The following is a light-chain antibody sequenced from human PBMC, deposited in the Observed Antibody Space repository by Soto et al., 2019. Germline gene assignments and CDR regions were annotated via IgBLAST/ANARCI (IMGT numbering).Light chain of an antibody. CDR2: GAS. V-gene: IGKV3-20*01. Sequence: EIVLTQSPGTLSLSPGERATLSCRASQSVSSNYLAWYQQKPGQAPRLLIYGASIRATGLPDRFSGSGSGTDFTLTISRLEPEDFAVYYCHQYANSPQTFGQGTKVEVK. CDR3: HQYANSPQT. CDR1: QSVSSNY. J-gene: IGKJ1*01.